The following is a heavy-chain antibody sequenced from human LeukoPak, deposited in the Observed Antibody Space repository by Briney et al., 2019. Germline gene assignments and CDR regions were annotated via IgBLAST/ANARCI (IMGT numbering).Heavy chain of an antibody. J-gene: IGHJ4*02. CDR2: IRYDGSNK. V-gene: IGHV3-30*02. Sequence: GGSLRLSCAVSGFTFSGSGVHWVRQAPGKGLDWVAFIRYDGSNKYYTDSVKGRFTISRDNSKNTLYLQMNSLRPEDTAVYYCAKDLSQHDSGGYRYFDYWGQGSPVTVSS. CDR1: GFTFSGSG. D-gene: IGHD3-22*01. CDR3: AKDLSQHDSGGYRYFDY.